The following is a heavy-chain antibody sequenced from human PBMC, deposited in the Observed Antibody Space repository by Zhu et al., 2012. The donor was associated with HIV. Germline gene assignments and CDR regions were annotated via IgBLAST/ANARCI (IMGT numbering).Heavy chain of an antibody. Sequence: QVLLQESGPGLVKPSETLSLTCTVSGGTISSSSYFWGWVRQTPGKGLEWIGSAYHSGTTYYTPSLMSRLTISVDTSKNQCSLRLSSVTAADTGLYYCAKTRPMAGTRMLFDVWGQGRMVTVSS. V-gene: IGHV4-39*01. J-gene: IGHJ3*01. D-gene: IGHD6-19*01. CDR2: AYHSGTT. CDR1: GGTISSSSYF. CDR3: AKTRPMAGTRMLFDV.